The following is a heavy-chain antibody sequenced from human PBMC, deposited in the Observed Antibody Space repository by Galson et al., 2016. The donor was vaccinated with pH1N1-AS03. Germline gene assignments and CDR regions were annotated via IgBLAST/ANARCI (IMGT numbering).Heavy chain of an antibody. CDR1: GYIFNSYG. D-gene: IGHD3-10*01. CDR2: ISVYTGKT. CDR3: ARGGDHASY. Sequence: SVKVPCKASGYIFNSYGIAWVRQAPGQGLEWMGWISVYTGKTNYAEKFQERVTMTRQISTTTAYLELRSLRSDDTAVYYCARGGDHASYWGQGTLVTVSS. J-gene: IGHJ4*02. V-gene: IGHV1-18*01.